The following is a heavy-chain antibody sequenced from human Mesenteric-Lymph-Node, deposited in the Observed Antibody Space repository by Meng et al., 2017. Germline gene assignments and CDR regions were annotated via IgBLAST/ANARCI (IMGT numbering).Heavy chain of an antibody. CDR3: VRSSGWVRTGFDP. J-gene: IGHJ5*02. CDR2: IYYSGSI. CDR1: GHSTSSSYW. D-gene: IGHD6-19*01. Sequence: QVQLRVPGPGLVKHVDTLSFAGAVFGHSTSSSYWGGWIRQPPGKGLEWMWYIYYSGSIYYNPSLKSRVTMSVDTSKNQFALKLSAVNAADTAVYYCVRSSGWVRTGFDPLRQGTLVTVSS. V-gene: IGHV4-28*05.